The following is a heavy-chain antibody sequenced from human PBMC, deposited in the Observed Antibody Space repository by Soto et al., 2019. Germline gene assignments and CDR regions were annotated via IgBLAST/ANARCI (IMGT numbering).Heavy chain of an antibody. J-gene: IGHJ4*02. CDR1: GFSFSSYA. D-gene: IGHD6-13*01. CDR2: ISGSDGST. CDR3: AKDRERDAWYEDY. Sequence: GGSLRLSCVASGFSFSSYAMSWVRQAPGKGLEWVSVISGSDGSTYYADSVKGRFTISRDNSKNTLYLQMNSLRAEDTAVYYCAKDRERDAWYEDYWGQGTLVTVSS. V-gene: IGHV3-23*01.